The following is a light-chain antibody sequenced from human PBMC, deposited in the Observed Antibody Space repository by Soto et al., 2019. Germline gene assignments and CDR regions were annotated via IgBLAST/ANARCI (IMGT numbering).Light chain of an antibody. CDR2: EVS. Sequence: QSALTQPPSASGSPGQSVTISCTGTSSDVGCYNYVSWYQQHPGKAPKLMIYEVSERPSGVPDRFSGSKSSNTASLTVSGLQAEDEDDYYCSSYAGSNNLVFGTGTKLTVL. CDR1: SSDVGCYNY. V-gene: IGLV2-8*01. J-gene: IGLJ1*01. CDR3: SSYAGSNNLV.